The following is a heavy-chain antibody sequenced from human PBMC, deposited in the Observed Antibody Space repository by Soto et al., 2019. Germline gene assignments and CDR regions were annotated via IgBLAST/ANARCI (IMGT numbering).Heavy chain of an antibody. CDR2: ISSSGSTI. CDR1: GFTFSSYE. V-gene: IGHV3-48*03. CDR3: ARDQEAGSFFPYYYGMDV. Sequence: GGSLRLSCATSGFTFSSYEMNWVRQAPGKGLEWVSYISSSGSTIYYADSVKGRFTISRDNAQNSLYLQMGSLRAEDTAVYYCARDQEAGSFFPYYYGMDVWGQGTTVTVSS. D-gene: IGHD6-13*01. J-gene: IGHJ6*02.